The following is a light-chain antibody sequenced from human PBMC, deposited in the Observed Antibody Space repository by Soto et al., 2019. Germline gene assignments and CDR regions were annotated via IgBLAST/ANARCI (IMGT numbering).Light chain of an antibody. CDR3: QKYNKWPLT. CDR1: QSVGNN. Sequence: EVVLAQSPVTLSVSPGDGTALSCRASQSVGNNLALYQQKPGQAPRLLVYGASTRATGVPARFSGSGSGTEFTLTISSLGSEDFAVYFCQKYNKWPLTFGQGTKVDIK. J-gene: IGKJ1*01. V-gene: IGKV3-15*01. CDR2: GAS.